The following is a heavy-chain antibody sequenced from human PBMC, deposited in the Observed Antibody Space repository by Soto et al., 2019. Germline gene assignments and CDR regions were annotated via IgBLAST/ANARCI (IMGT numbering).Heavy chain of an antibody. Sequence: EVQLVESGGGLVKPGGSLRLSCAASGFIFSSYTMNWVRQAPGKGLEWVSSISASRTYMYYADALKGGCTISRDNAYXXXXXXXXXXXXXXXXXXYCARGWLRDPWMYWGQGTLVTV. D-gene: IGHD5-12*01. CDR1: GFIFSSYT. V-gene: IGHV3-21*01. CDR3: ARGWLRDPWMY. J-gene: IGHJ4*02. CDR2: ISASRTYM.